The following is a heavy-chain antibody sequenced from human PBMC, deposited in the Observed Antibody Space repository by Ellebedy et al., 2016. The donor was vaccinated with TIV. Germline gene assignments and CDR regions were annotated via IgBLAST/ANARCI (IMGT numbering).Heavy chain of an antibody. CDR3: ARDGSGYEIDY. CDR2: IFHDGSRT. CDR1: GFTLRNYA. J-gene: IGHJ4*02. V-gene: IGHV3-30-3*01. D-gene: IGHD5-12*01. Sequence: GGSLRLXXAASGFTLRNYAMHWVRQAPGKGLEWMAIIFHDGSRTNYADSVKGRFTPSRDNSKNTLYLQMNSLRVEDTAVYYCARDGSGYEIDYWGQGTLVTVSS.